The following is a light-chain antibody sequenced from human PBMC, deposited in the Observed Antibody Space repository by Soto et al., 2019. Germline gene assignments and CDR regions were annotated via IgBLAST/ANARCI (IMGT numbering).Light chain of an antibody. Sequence: QSALTQPASVSGSPGQSITISCTGTSSDAGNYNFVSWYQQHPGKAPKVIIYEDSTRPSGVSNRISGSKSGNTASLTIYGLQAEDDADYYCCSYAGSSTSWVFGGGTKLTVL. CDR1: SSDAGNYNF. CDR2: EDS. J-gene: IGLJ3*02. V-gene: IGLV2-23*01. CDR3: CSYAGSSTSWV.